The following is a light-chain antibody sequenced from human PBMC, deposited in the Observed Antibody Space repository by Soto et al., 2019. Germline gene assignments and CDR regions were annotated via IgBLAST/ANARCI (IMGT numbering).Light chain of an antibody. V-gene: IGKV1-6*01. Sequence: IQVTQSPSSLSASVGDRVTITCRASQAIRNDLAWYQQKPGQAPKLLIYAASRLQGGVPSRFSGSGSGTDFTLTISSLQPEDFATYYCLQDYNSLWTFGQGTKVEIK. J-gene: IGKJ1*01. CDR3: LQDYNSLWT. CDR1: QAIRND. CDR2: AAS.